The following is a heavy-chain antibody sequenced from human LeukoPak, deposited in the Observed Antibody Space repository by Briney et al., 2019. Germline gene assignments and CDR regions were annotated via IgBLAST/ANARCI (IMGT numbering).Heavy chain of an antibody. V-gene: IGHV3-74*01. Sequence: PGGSLRLSCEASGFTFSSYWMYWVRQIPGKGLMWVSRIESNGLTLYADSVRDRFTISRDNGKNTIYLQMNGLRVDDTAIYYCAKAATYFYGSVTYDWFESWGQGTLVTVSS. J-gene: IGHJ5*01. CDR2: IESNGLT. D-gene: IGHD3-10*01. CDR1: GFTFSSYW. CDR3: AKAATYFYGSVTYDWFES.